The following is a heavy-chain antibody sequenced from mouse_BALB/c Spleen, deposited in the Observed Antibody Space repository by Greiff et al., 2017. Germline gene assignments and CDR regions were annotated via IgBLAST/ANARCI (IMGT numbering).Heavy chain of an antibody. J-gene: IGHJ4*01. CDR3: AYSSGDYYAMDY. Sequence: EVQLVESGGGLVQPGGSLKLSCAASGFTFSSYGMSWVRQTPDKRLELVATINSNGGSTYYPDSVKGRFTISRDNAKNTLYLQMSSLKSEDTAMYYCAYSSGDYYAMDYWGQGTSVTVSS. CDR2: INSNGGST. CDR1: GFTFSSYG. V-gene: IGHV5-6-3*01. D-gene: IGHD3-1*01.